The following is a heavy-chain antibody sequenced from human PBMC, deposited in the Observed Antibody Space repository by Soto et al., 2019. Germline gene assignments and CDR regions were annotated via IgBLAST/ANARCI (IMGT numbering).Heavy chain of an antibody. D-gene: IGHD3-22*01. V-gene: IGHV4-38-2*01. CDR3: ARADSDYYDNSGYPLD. Sequence: SETLSLTCAVSGHSISSGYYWGWVRQPPGKGLEWIGSIYHSGSTHYSASLKSRVTISVDTSKNHFSLKLNSVTAADTAVYYCARADSDYYDNSGYPLDWGQGTLVTVSS. CDR1: GHSISSGYY. J-gene: IGHJ4*02. CDR2: IYHSGST.